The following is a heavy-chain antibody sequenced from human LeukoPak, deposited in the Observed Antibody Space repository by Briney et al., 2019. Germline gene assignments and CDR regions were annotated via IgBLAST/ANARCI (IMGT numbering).Heavy chain of an antibody. CDR3: ASNKVNYYGSGSYYNGNDY. CDR1: GFTFDDYA. D-gene: IGHD3-10*01. V-gene: IGHV3-9*01. Sequence: GGSLRLSCAASGFTFDDYAMHWVRQAPGKGLEWVSGISWNSGSIGYADSVKGRFTISRDNAKNSLYLQMNSLRAEDTAVYYCASNKVNYYGSGSYYNGNDYWGQGTLVTVSS. J-gene: IGHJ4*02. CDR2: ISWNSGSI.